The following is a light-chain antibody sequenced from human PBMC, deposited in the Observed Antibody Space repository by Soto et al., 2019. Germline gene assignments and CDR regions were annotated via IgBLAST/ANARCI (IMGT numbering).Light chain of an antibody. V-gene: IGKV1-5*03. Sequence: DIQMTQSTSTLSGSVGDRVTITCRASQTISSWLAWYQQKPGKAPKLLIYKASTLKSGVPSRFSGCGSGTEFTLTISSLQPDDFATYYCQHYNSYSEAFGQGTKVDIK. CDR3: QHYNSYSEA. CDR1: QTISSW. J-gene: IGKJ1*01. CDR2: KAS.